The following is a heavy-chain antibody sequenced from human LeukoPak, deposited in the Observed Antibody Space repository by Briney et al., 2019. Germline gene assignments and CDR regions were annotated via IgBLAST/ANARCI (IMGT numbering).Heavy chain of an antibody. D-gene: IGHD3-3*01. CDR1: GGSISSGGCY. J-gene: IGHJ4*02. CDR2: IYYSGST. V-gene: IGHV4-31*03. CDR3: ARGEGEWLFPFDY. Sequence: PSQTLSLTCTVSGGSISSGGCYWSWIXQHPGKGLEWIGYIYYSGSTYYNPSLKSRVTISVDTSKNQFSLKLSSVTAADTAVYYCARGEGEWLFPFDYWGQGTLVTVSS.